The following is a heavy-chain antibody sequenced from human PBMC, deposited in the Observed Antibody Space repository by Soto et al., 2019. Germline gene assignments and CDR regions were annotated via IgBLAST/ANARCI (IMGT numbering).Heavy chain of an antibody. D-gene: IGHD6-19*01. Sequence: PGGSLRLSCAASGLTFSGHWMTWVRQAPGKGLEWVANIKQDGSDKYYLDSMRGRFTISRDNTKNSVYLEVNSLRVEDTAIYYCARGAYSSGWYPDYFDYWGQGTPVTVSS. J-gene: IGHJ4*02. CDR3: ARGAYSSGWYPDYFDY. CDR1: GLTFSGHW. V-gene: IGHV3-7*01. CDR2: IKQDGSDK.